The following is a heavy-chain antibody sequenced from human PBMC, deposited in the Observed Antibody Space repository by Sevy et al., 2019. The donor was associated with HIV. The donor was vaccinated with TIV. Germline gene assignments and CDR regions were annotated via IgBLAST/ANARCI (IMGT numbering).Heavy chain of an antibody. V-gene: IGHV3-48*04. D-gene: IGHD4-17*01. CDR1: GFDFRTYP. J-gene: IGHJ4*01. CDR3: VRDYAVAFVH. CDR2: IRAENSGT. Sequence: GGSLRLSCVASGFDFRTYPMNWVRQAPGKGLEWISNIRAENSGTNYADSVKGRFTVSRDNAHNSLYLQMNSLRLEDSAVYYCVRDYAVAFVHWRHGVLVTVSS.